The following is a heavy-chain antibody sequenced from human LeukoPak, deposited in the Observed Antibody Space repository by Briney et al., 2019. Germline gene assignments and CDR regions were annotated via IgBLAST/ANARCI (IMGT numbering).Heavy chain of an antibody. Sequence: SETLSLTCAVYGGSFSGYYWSWIRQPPGKGLEWIGEINHSGSTNYNPSLKSRVTMSLDTSKNHFSLNLASVTAADTAVYYCAGHIPGDDFANYWGQGILVTVSS. CDR1: GGSFSGYY. D-gene: IGHD3-3*01. V-gene: IGHV4-34*01. CDR3: AGHIPGDDFANY. CDR2: INHSGST. J-gene: IGHJ4*02.